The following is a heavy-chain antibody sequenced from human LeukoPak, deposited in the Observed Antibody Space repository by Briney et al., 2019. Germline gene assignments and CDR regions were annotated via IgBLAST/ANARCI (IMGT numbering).Heavy chain of an antibody. J-gene: IGHJ5*02. D-gene: IGHD2-21*01. CDR3: ARSPGVRRTLWA. CDR2: INWNGDSS. Sequence: GGSLRLSCAASGFKFDDYGMSWVRQVPGKGLEWVSTINWNGDSSGYADSVKGRFTISRDNAKNSLYLQMNSLRAEDTAMYYCARSPGVRRTLWAWDQGTLVTVSS. CDR1: GFKFDDYG. V-gene: IGHV3-20*04.